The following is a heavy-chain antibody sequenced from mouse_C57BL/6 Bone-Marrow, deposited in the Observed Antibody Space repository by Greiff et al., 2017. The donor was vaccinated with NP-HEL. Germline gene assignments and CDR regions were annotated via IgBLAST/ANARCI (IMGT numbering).Heavy chain of an antibody. CDR1: GYTFTSYW. D-gene: IGHD1-1*01. CDR2: IDPNSGGT. V-gene: IGHV1-72*01. J-gene: IGHJ1*03. Sequence: VQLQQPGADLVKPGASVKLSCKASGYTFTSYWMHWVKLRPGRGLEWIGRIDPNSGGTKFNEKFKTKATLTVDKPSSTAYMQLSSLTSEDSAVYYCARYYYGSRGWYFDVWGTGTTVTVSS. CDR3: ARYYYGSRGWYFDV.